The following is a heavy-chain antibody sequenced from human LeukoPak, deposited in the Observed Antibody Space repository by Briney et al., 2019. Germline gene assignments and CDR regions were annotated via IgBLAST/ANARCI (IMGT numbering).Heavy chain of an antibody. Sequence: SVKVSCKASGYTFTGYYMHWVRQAPGQGLEWMGGIIPIFGTANYAQKFQGRVTITTDESTSTAYMELSSLRSEDTAVYYCARAPPGIAAAGTVAFFDYWGQGTLVTVSS. CDR1: GYTFTGYY. CDR2: IIPIFGTA. D-gene: IGHD6-13*01. CDR3: ARAPPGIAAAGTVAFFDY. J-gene: IGHJ4*02. V-gene: IGHV1-69*05.